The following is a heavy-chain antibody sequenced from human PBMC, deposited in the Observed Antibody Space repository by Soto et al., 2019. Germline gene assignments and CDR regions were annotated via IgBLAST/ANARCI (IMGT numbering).Heavy chain of an antibody. J-gene: IGHJ6*02. V-gene: IGHV6-1*01. CDR2: TYYRSKWYN. CDR3: ARGGEEILWFGELLADYYYYGMDV. CDR1: GDSVSSNSAA. D-gene: IGHD3-10*01. Sequence: LSQTLSLTCAISGDSVSSNSAAWNWIRQSPSRGLEWLGRTYYRSKWYNDYAVSVKSRITINPDTSKNQFSLQLNSVTPEDTAVYYCARGGEEILWFGELLADYYYYGMDVWGQGTTVTVSS.